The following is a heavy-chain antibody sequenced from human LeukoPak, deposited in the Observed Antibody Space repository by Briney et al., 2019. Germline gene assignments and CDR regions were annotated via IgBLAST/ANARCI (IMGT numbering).Heavy chain of an antibody. D-gene: IGHD3-9*01. J-gene: IGHJ4*02. CDR3: ARAGDILTGYYIPNFDY. CDR2: INTYGSTT. V-gene: IGHV3-74*03. CDR1: GFTFSDSW. Sequence: GGSLRLSCAASGFTFSDSWMSWVRQAPGRGLVWVSRINTYGSTTTYADSVKGRFTISRDNAKNTLYLQMNSLRAEDTAVYYCARAGDILTGYYIPNFDYWGQGTLVTVSS.